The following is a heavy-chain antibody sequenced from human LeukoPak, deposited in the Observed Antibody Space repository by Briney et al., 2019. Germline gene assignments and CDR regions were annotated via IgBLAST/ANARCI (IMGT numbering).Heavy chain of an antibody. V-gene: IGHV3-30*18. J-gene: IGHJ6*01. Sequence: GGSLRLSCAASGFTFNGYGMHWVPQAPGKGLEGVAIISYDVNKKYYAESVKGRFTISRDNSKSTLYMQMNSQRAEDTAVYYCANSAPGDSFLFVLWG. CDR2: ISYDVNKK. D-gene: IGHD4-17*01. CDR1: GFTFNGYG. CDR3: ANSAPGDSFLFVL.